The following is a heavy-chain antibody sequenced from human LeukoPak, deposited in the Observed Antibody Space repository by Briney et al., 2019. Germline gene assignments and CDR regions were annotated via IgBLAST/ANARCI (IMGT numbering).Heavy chain of an antibody. D-gene: IGHD6-13*01. CDR3: ARGSYSSSWYGSEYFQL. V-gene: IGHV1-2*02. Sequence: GASVKVSCKPSGYTFTGYYMHWVRQAPGQGLEWMGWIDPNSGGTNYAQKFQGRVTMIRDTSISTAYMELSRLRSDDTAVYYCARGSYSSSWYGSEYFQLWGQGTLVTVSS. CDR2: IDPNSGGT. CDR1: GYTFTGYY. J-gene: IGHJ1*01.